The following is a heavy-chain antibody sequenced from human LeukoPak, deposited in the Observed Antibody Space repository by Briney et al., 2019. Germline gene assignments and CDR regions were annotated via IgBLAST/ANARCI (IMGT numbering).Heavy chain of an antibody. D-gene: IGHD5-18*01. V-gene: IGHV3-23*01. Sequence: GGSLRLSCAASGFTFSSYAMSWVRQAPGKGLEWVSAISGSGGSTYYADSVKGRFTISRDNAKNSLYLQMNSLRAEDTAVYYCARQGYSYGYADYWGQGTLVTVSS. CDR1: GFTFSSYA. CDR3: ARQGYSYGYADY. J-gene: IGHJ4*02. CDR2: ISGSGGST.